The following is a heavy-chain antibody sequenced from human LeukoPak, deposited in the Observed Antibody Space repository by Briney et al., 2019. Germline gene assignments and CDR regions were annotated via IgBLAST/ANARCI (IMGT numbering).Heavy chain of an antibody. CDR2: ISYDGSNK. CDR3: ARGDKGYSYGYM. V-gene: IGHV3-30-3*01. CDR1: GFTYSSYA. D-gene: IGHD5-18*01. Sequence: GGSLRLSCAASGFTYSSYAMHWVRQAPGKGLVWVAVISYDGSNKYYADAVKGRFTISRDNSKNTLYLQMNSLRAEDTAVYYCARGDKGYSYGYMWGQGTLVTVSS. J-gene: IGHJ4*02.